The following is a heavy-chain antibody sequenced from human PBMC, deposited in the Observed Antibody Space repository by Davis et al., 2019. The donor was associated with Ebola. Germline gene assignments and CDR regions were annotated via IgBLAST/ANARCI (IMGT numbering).Heavy chain of an antibody. D-gene: IGHD3-9*01. CDR3: ARDYDIPGTIFDY. CDR2: INPNSGGT. V-gene: IGHV1-2*02. J-gene: IGHJ4*02. Sequence: ASVKVSCKASGYTFTGYYMHWVRQAPGQGLEWMGWINPNSGGTNYAQKFQGRVTMTRDTSISTAYMELSRLRSDDTAVYYCARDYDIPGTIFDYWGQGTLVTVSS. CDR1: GYTFTGYY.